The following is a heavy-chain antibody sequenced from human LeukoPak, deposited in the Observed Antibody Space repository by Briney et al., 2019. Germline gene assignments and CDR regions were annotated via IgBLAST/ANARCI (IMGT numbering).Heavy chain of an antibody. V-gene: IGHV3-43*01. J-gene: IGHJ4*02. CDR2: ISWDGRST. CDR1: GFTFDDYT. Sequence: GGSLRLSCAASGFTFDDYTMHWVRQAPGKGLEWVSLISWDGRSTYYADSVKGRFTISRDSSKNSLFLQMNSLRTEDTALYYCAFRSFPSEYWGQGSLVTVSS. CDR3: AFRSFPSEY. D-gene: IGHD1-14*01.